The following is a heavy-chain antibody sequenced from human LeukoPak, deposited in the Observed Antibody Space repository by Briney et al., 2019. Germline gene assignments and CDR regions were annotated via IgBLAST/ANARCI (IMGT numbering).Heavy chain of an antibody. J-gene: IGHJ4*02. Sequence: PGGSLRLSCAASGFTFSSYWMSWVRQAPGKGLEWVANTKQDGSEKYYVDSVKGRFTISRDNARNSVYLQMNSLRVEDTAVYYCARDPVEWEQLLDYWGQGTLVTVSS. V-gene: IGHV3-7*01. CDR1: GFTFSSYW. D-gene: IGHD1-26*01. CDR2: TKQDGSEK. CDR3: ARDPVEWEQLLDY.